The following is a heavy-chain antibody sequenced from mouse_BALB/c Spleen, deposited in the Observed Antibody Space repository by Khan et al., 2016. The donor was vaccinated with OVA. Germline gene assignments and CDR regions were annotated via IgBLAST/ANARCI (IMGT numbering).Heavy chain of an antibody. J-gene: IGHJ1*01. Sequence: VQLKQSGAELVKPGASVKLSCTASGFNIKDTYMHWVKQRPEQGLEWIGRIDPANGTTKYDPKFQGKATITADTSSNTAYLQLSSLTSEDTAVYDCARYYGSSYWYFDVWGAGTTVTVSS. CDR1: GFNIKDTY. D-gene: IGHD1-1*01. V-gene: IGHV14-3*02. CDR2: IDPANGTT. CDR3: ARYYGSSYWYFDV.